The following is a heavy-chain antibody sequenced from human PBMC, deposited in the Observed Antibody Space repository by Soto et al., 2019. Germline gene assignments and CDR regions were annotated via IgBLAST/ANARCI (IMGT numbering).Heavy chain of an antibody. V-gene: IGHV3-66*01. D-gene: IGHD3-10*01. CDR3: AREWVLGYYYGSDLGWFDP. CDR2: IYSGGST. Sequence: GGSLRLSCAASGFTVSSNYMSWVRQAPGKGLEWVSVIYSGGSTYYADSVKGRFTISRDNSKNTLYPQMNSLRAEDTAVYYCAREWVLGYYYGSDLGWFDPWGQGTLVTVSS. J-gene: IGHJ5*02. CDR1: GFTVSSNY.